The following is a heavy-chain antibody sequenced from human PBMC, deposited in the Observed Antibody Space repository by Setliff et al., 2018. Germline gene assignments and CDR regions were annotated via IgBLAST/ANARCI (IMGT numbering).Heavy chain of an antibody. J-gene: IGHJ3*02. CDR1: GGTFSSYA. Sequence: SVKVSCKASGGTFSSYAISWVRQAPGQGLEWMGGIIPIFGTANYAQKFQGRVTITADESTSTAYMELSSMRSEDTAVYYCARDGDNYYDSSGYYLNHAFDIWGQGTMVTVSS. CDR3: ARDGDNYYDSSGYYLNHAFDI. V-gene: IGHV1-69*13. D-gene: IGHD3-22*01. CDR2: IIPIFGTA.